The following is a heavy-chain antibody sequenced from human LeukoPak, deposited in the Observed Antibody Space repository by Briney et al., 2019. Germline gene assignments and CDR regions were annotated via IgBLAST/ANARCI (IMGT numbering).Heavy chain of an antibody. Sequence: GASVKVSCKASGYTFTSYYMHWVRQAPGQGLEWMGIINPSGGSTSYAQKFQGRVTMTRDTSTSTVYMELSSLRSEDTAVYYCASYYYDRSGYPWFDPWGQGTLVTVSS. CDR2: INPSGGST. CDR1: GYTFTSYY. J-gene: IGHJ5*02. D-gene: IGHD3-22*01. V-gene: IGHV1-46*01. CDR3: ASYYYDRSGYPWFDP.